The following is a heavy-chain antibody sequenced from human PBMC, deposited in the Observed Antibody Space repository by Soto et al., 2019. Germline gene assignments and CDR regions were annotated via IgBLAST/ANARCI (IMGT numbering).Heavy chain of an antibody. D-gene: IGHD5-18*01. J-gene: IGHJ6*02. Sequence: PGGSLRLSCKGSGYSFTSYWIGWVRQMPGKGLEWMGIIYPGDSDARYSPSFQGQVTISADKSISTAYLQWSSLKASDTAMYYCATQSGYSYGYQIYYYYGMDVWGQGTTVTVSS. CDR2: IYPGDSDA. V-gene: IGHV5-51*01. CDR1: GYSFTSYW. CDR3: ATQSGYSYGYQIYYYYGMDV.